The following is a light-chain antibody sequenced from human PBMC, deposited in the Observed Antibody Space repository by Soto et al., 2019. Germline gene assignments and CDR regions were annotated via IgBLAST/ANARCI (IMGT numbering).Light chain of an antibody. Sequence: EIVLTKSPATLSLSPGERATLSCRASQSVSSYLAWYQQKPGQAPRLLIYDASNRATGIPARLSGSGSGTDFTLTISSLEPEDFAVYYCQQRSNSWTFGQGTKVEIK. V-gene: IGKV3-11*01. CDR1: QSVSSY. CDR3: QQRSNSWT. CDR2: DAS. J-gene: IGKJ1*01.